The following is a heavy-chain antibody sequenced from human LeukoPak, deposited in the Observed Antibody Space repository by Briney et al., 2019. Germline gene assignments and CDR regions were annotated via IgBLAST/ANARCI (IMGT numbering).Heavy chain of an antibody. Sequence: GGSLRLSCAASGFTFSSYGMSWVRQAPGKGLEWVSGISGSGGNTYYAEALTGRFTVSRDNSKNTLYLQMNSLRAEDTALYYCAKLPYGSVDYWGQGTLVTVSS. CDR1: GFTFSSYG. V-gene: IGHV3-23*01. D-gene: IGHD3-10*01. J-gene: IGHJ4*01. CDR3: AKLPYGSVDY. CDR2: ISGSGGNT.